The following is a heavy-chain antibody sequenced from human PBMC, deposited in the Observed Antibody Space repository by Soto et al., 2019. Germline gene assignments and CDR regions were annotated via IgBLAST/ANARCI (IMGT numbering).Heavy chain of an antibody. D-gene: IGHD5-18*01. Sequence: PSETLSLTCTVSGGSISSYYWSWIRQPPGKGLEWIGYIYYSGSTNYNPSLKSRVTISVDTSKKNFSLKLSSMTAADTAVYYCASLRGYSYGFSLIKQTRYDYWGQGTLVTVSS. V-gene: IGHV4-59*08. CDR3: ASLRGYSYGFSLIKQTRYDY. CDR1: GGSISSYY. CDR2: IYYSGST. J-gene: IGHJ4*02.